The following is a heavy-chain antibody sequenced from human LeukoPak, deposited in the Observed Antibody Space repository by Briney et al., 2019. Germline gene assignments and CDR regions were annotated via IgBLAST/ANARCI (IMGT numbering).Heavy chain of an antibody. CDR3: AKGDYYDSSGYYTPEY. CDR2: IRYDGSNK. CDR1: GFTFSSYG. D-gene: IGHD3-22*01. J-gene: IGHJ4*02. V-gene: IGHV3-30*02. Sequence: PGGSLRLSCAASGFTFSSYGMHWVRQAPGKGLEWVAFIRYDGSNKYYADSVKGRFTISRDNSKNTLYLQMNSLRAEDTAVYYCAKGDYYDSSGYYTPEYWGQGTLVTVSS.